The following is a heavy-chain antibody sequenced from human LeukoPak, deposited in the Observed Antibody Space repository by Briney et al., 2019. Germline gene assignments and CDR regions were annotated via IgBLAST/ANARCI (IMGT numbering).Heavy chain of an antibody. V-gene: IGHV3-33*01. CDR3: AREDDYRNVGIFDY. CDR1: GFTFSSYG. CDR2: ISYDGSNK. D-gene: IGHD4-11*01. J-gene: IGHJ4*02. Sequence: GGSLRLSCAASGFTFSSYGMHWVRQAPGKGLEWVAVISYDGSNKYYADSVKGRFTISRDNSKNTLYLQMNSLRAEDTAVYYCAREDDYRNVGIFDYWGQGTLVTVPS.